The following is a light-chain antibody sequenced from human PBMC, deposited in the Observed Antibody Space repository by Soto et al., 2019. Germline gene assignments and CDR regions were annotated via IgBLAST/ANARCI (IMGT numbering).Light chain of an antibody. CDR2: EAS. CDR1: QSVDSY. Sequence: EILLTQSPFTLPLSPGERAPLSCRASQSVDSYLAWYQQKPGQAPRLLIYEASNRASGIPARFSGSGSGTDFTLTISSLEPEDFALYYCQQYDTWPLTFGGGTKVDIK. V-gene: IGKV3-11*01. J-gene: IGKJ4*01. CDR3: QQYDTWPLT.